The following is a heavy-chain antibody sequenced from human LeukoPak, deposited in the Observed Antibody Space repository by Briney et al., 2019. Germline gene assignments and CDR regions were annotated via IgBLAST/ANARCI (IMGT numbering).Heavy chain of an antibody. Sequence: GASVKVSCKASGYIFTGYYMRWVRQAPGQGLEWMGWINPNSGGTNYAQKFQGRVTMTRDTSISTAYMELSRLRSDDTAVYYCARGWELLGEGWFDPWGQGTLVTVSS. CDR3: ARGWELLGEGWFDP. D-gene: IGHD1-26*01. CDR1: GYIFTGYY. CDR2: INPNSGGT. V-gene: IGHV1-2*02. J-gene: IGHJ5*02.